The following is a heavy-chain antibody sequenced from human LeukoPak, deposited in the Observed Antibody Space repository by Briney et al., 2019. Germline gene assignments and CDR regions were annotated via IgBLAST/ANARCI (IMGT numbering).Heavy chain of an antibody. D-gene: IGHD2-21*02. CDR2: ISRSGNTM. CDR1: GFIFSNYE. Sequence: GGSLRLSCAASGFIFSNYEMNWVRQAPGKGLEWVSYISRSGNTMYNAESVKGRFTISRDNAKNSLYLQMNSLRAEDTAVYYCARDPPGVVTAFDYWGQGTLVTVSS. V-gene: IGHV3-48*03. CDR3: ARDPPGVVTAFDY. J-gene: IGHJ4*02.